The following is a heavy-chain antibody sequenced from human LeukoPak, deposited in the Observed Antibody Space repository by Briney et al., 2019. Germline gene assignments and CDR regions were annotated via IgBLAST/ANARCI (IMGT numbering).Heavy chain of an antibody. D-gene: IGHD6-19*01. CDR2: ISGSSSYI. CDR1: GFTFSNFQ. V-gene: IGHV3-21*01. CDR3: ARAKGIAVADL. Sequence: PGGSLILSCAASGFTFSNFQMHWVRQAPGKGLEWVSSISGSSSYIYYVDSVQGRFTISRDNAKNSLYLQLNSLRAEDTALYYCARAKGIAVADLWGQGTLVTVSS. J-gene: IGHJ4*02.